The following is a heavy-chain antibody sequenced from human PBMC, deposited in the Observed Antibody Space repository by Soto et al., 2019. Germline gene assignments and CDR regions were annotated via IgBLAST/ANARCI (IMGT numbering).Heavy chain of an antibody. V-gene: IGHV4-59*01. Sequence: QVQLQQSGPGLVKPSETLSLTCTVSGGSITTSYWSWIRQPPGKGLEWIGYIYHTGSPNYNSSLKRRVTISVETSNNQFSLRLSAVTAADTAMYCCARGALGGAFDLWGPGTRGTVSS. CDR1: GGSITTSY. CDR2: IYHTGSP. CDR3: ARGALGGAFDL. J-gene: IGHJ4*02. D-gene: IGHD3-16*01.